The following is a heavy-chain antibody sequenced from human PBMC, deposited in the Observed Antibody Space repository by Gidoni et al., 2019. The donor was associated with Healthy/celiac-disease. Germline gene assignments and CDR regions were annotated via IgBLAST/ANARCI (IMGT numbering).Heavy chain of an antibody. CDR3: ARVGDIVVVPAVFFDY. CDR2: INPSGGST. V-gene: IGHV1-46*01. CDR1: GYTFTSYY. D-gene: IGHD2-2*01. Sequence: QVQLVQSGAEVKKPGASVKVSCKASGYTFTSYYMHWVRQAPGQGLEWMGIINPSGGSTSYAQKFQGRVTMTRDTSTSTVYMELSSLRSEDTAVYYCARVGDIVVVPAVFFDYWGQGTLVTVSS. J-gene: IGHJ4*02.